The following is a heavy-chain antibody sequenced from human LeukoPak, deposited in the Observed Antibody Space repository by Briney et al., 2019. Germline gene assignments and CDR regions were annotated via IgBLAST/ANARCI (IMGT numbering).Heavy chain of an antibody. V-gene: IGHV3-23*01. CDR1: GFTFNNYA. D-gene: IGHD1-26*01. CDR2: ISGSGGTS. CDR3: AKDGDRYSGSYFDY. J-gene: IGHJ4*02. Sequence: GGSLRLSCAASGFTFNNYAMTWVRQAPGKGLEWVSAISGSGGTSYYADSVKGRFTISRDNSKNTLYLQMNSLRAEDTAVYYCAKDGDRYSGSYFDYWGQGTLVTVSS.